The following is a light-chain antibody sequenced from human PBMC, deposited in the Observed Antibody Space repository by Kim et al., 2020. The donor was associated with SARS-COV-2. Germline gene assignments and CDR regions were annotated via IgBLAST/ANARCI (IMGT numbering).Light chain of an antibody. J-gene: IGLJ2*01. CDR2: YDS. Sequence: APGKTARITCGGNSMGTKSVHGDQQGPGQAPVLVIYYDSDRPSGIPERFSGSNSGNTATLTISRVEAGDEADYYCQVWDSSSDHPVFGGGTQLTVL. CDR3: QVWDSSSDHPV. V-gene: IGLV3-21*04. CDR1: SMGTKS.